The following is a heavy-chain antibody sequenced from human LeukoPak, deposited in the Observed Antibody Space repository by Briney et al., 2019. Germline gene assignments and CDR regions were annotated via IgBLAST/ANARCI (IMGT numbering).Heavy chain of an antibody. J-gene: IGHJ4*02. Sequence: PSETLSLTCTVSGGSISSSSYYWGWIRQPPGKGLEWIGSIYYGGSTYYTPSLKSRVTISVDTSKNRFSLKLSSVSAADTAVYYCARQGSYYDILTGYYTPGYFDYWGQGTLVTVSS. CDR1: GGSISSSSYY. V-gene: IGHV4-39*01. CDR3: ARQGSYYDILTGYYTPGYFDY. CDR2: IYYGGST. D-gene: IGHD3-9*01.